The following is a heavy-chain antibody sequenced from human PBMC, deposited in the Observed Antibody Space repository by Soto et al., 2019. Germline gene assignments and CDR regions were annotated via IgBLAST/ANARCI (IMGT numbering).Heavy chain of an antibody. V-gene: IGHV1-69*01. Sequence: QVQLVQSGAEVKKPGSSVKVSCKTSGVSFNNNGIGWVRQAPGHGLEWMGGVSPPFRTSNYARTFQGRISITAGASTDTVNMELSSLTSEDTAQYYCARVLYYGSGSYSPYGMDVWGQGTTVTVSS. CDR2: VSPPFRTS. J-gene: IGHJ6*02. D-gene: IGHD3-10*01. CDR3: ARVLYYGSGSYSPYGMDV. CDR1: GVSFNNNG.